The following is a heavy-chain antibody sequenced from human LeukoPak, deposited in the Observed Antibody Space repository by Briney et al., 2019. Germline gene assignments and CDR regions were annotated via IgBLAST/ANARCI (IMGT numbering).Heavy chain of an antibody. J-gene: IGHJ4*02. Sequence: ASVKVSCKASGYTFTSYGISWVRQAPGQGLEWMGWINPNSGFTNYAQKFQGRVTMTRDTSISTAYMELSRLRSDGTAVYYCARLADCSSSSCRSFDYWGQGTLVTVSS. D-gene: IGHD2-2*01. CDR1: GYTFTSYG. V-gene: IGHV1-2*02. CDR3: ARLADCSSSSCRSFDY. CDR2: INPNSGFT.